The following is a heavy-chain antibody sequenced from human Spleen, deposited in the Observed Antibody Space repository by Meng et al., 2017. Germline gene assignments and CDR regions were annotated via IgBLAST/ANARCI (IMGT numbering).Heavy chain of an antibody. CDR2: INHSGST. CDR3: VRSSGWVRTGFDP. V-gene: IGHV4-34*01. Sequence: QVQLQQWGAGLLKPSETLSLTCAVYGGPFSGYYWSWIRQPPGKGLEWIGEINHSGSTNYNPSLKSRVTISVDTSKNQFSLKLSSVTAADTAVYYCVRSSGWVRTGFDPWGQGTLVTVSS. D-gene: IGHD6-19*01. CDR1: GGPFSGYY. J-gene: IGHJ5*02.